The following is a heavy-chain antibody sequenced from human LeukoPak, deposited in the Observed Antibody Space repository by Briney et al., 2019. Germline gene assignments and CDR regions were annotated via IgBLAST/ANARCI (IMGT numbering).Heavy chain of an antibody. J-gene: IGHJ4*02. CDR2: IYSGGST. Sequence: GGSLRLSCAASGFTVSSNYMSWVRQAPGKGLEWVSVIYSGGSTYYADSVKGRFTISRDNSKNTLYLQMNSLRAEDTAVYYCARGVRYYDSSGYYDYWGQGTLVTVSS. D-gene: IGHD3-22*01. V-gene: IGHV3-53*01. CDR3: ARGVRYYDSSGYYDY. CDR1: GFTVSSNY.